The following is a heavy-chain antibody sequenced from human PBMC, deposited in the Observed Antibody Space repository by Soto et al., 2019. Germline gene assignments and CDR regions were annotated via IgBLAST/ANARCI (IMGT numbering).Heavy chain of an antibody. J-gene: IGHJ4*02. V-gene: IGHV3-30*18. CDR3: AKDALLWRNAHYFDF. D-gene: IGHD3-10*01. CDR1: GFTFNSYG. Sequence: GGSLRLSCAASGFTFNSYGTHWVRQAPGKGLEWVAVISYDGDRKYYADSVKGRFTISRDNSKNTLYLQMHGLRAEDTAVYYCAKDALLWRNAHYFDFWGQGALVTVSS. CDR2: ISYDGDRK.